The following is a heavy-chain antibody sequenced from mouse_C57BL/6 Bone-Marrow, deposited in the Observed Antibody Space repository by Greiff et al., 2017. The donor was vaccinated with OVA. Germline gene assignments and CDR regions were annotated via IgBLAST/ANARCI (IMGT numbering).Heavy chain of an antibody. J-gene: IGHJ1*03. D-gene: IGHD2-1*01. V-gene: IGHV1-39*01. CDR3: ARYYYGNYVPWWYFDV. CDR2: INPNYGTT. Sequence: LVESGPELVKPGASVKISCKASGYSFTDYNMNWVKQSNGKSLEWIGVINPNYGTTSYNQKFKGKATLTVDQSSSTAYMQLNSLTSEDSAVYYCARYYYGNYVPWWYFDVWGTGTTVTVSS. CDR1: GYSFTDYN.